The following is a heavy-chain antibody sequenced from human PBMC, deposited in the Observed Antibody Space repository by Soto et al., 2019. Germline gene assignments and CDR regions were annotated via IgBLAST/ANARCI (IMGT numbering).Heavy chain of an antibody. J-gene: IGHJ6*03. CDR3: ARDRVTMVRVIYYYYMDV. Sequence: EVQLVESGGGVVRPGGSLRLSCAASGFTFDDYGMSWVRQAPGKGLEWVSGMNWNGGSTGYADSVKDRFTISRDNAKNSLYLQMNSLRAEDTALYHCARDRVTMVRVIYYYYMDVWGKGTTVTVSS. CDR1: GFTFDDYG. D-gene: IGHD3-10*01. CDR2: MNWNGGST. V-gene: IGHV3-20*01.